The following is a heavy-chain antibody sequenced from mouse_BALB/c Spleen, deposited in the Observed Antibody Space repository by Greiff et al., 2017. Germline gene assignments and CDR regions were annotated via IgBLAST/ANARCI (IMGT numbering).Heavy chain of an antibody. Sequence: DVKLVESGGGLVKPGGSLKLSCAASGFTFSSYAMSWVRQTPGKALEWLGFIRNKANGYTTEYSASVKGRFTISRDNSQSILYLQMNTLRAEDSATYYCARDTVYGNYGDAMDYWGQGTSVTVSS. CDR2: IRNKANGYTT. D-gene: IGHD2-1*01. J-gene: IGHJ4*01. CDR3: ARDTVYGNYGDAMDY. V-gene: IGHV7-3*02. CDR1: GFTFSSYA.